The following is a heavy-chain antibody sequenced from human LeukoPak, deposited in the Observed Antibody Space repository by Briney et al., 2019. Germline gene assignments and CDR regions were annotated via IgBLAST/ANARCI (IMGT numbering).Heavy chain of an antibody. CDR1: GFTFSSCS. Sequence: GGSLRLSCAASGFTFSSCSMNWVRQAPGKGLEWVSAISGSGGSTYYADSVKGRFTISRDNSKNTLYLQMNSLRAEDTAVYYCAKDGHGDYDGYWGQGTLVTVSS. J-gene: IGHJ4*02. CDR2: ISGSGGST. CDR3: AKDGHGDYDGY. D-gene: IGHD4-17*01. V-gene: IGHV3-23*01.